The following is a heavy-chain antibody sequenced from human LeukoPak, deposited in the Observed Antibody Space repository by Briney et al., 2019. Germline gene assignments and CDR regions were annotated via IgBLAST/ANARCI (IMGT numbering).Heavy chain of an antibody. CDR3: AKDDFQYYFDC. V-gene: IGHV3-74*01. CDR2: INSDGSST. D-gene: IGHD2/OR15-2a*01. CDR1: GFTFSSNW. Sequence: GGSLRLSCVASGFTFSSNWMHWVRQAPGKGLVWVSRINSDGSSTSYADSVKGRFTISRDNAKNMLYLQLNSLRVEDTAVYYCAKDDFQYYFDCWGQGTLVTVSS. J-gene: IGHJ4*02.